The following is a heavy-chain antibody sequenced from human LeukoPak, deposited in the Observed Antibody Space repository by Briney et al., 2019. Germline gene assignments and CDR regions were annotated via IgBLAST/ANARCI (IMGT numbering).Heavy chain of an antibody. J-gene: IGHJ4*02. D-gene: IGHD1-7*01. V-gene: IGHV3-30-3*01. Sequence: GGSLRLSCAASGFTFRNYVIHWVRQAPGKGLEWVAVTSSDLNVKLYADSVKGRFTISRDNPKNTLYLQMNSLRAEDTAVYYCARDRGIAGTMPLDYWGQGTLVTVSS. CDR2: TSSDLNVK. CDR3: ARDRGIAGTMPLDY. CDR1: GFTFRNYV.